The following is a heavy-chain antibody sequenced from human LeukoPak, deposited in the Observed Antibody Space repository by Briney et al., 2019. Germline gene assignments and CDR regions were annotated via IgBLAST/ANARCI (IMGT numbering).Heavy chain of an antibody. CDR1: GFTFSSYG. CDR2: IWYDGSNK. CDR3: AKEYSGYSSSWHGWDYYYGMDV. V-gene: IGHV3-33*06. D-gene: IGHD6-13*01. Sequence: GRSLRLSCGASGFTFSSYGMHWVRQAPGKGLEWVAVIWYDGSNKYYADSVKGRFTISRDNSKNTLYLQMNSLRAEDTAVYYCAKEYSGYSSSWHGWDYYYGMDVWGQGTTVTVSS. J-gene: IGHJ6*02.